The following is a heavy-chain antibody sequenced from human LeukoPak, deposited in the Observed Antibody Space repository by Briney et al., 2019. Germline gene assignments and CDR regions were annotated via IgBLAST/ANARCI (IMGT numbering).Heavy chain of an antibody. D-gene: IGHD3-10*01. V-gene: IGHV4-30-4*01. CDR3: ASLYGSGSYYPADY. J-gene: IGHJ4*02. CDR1: GGSISSGDYY. Sequence: SETLSLTCTVSGGSISSGDYYWSWIRQPPGKGLEWIGYIYYSGSTYYNLSLKSRVTISPDTSKNQFSLKLSSVTAADTAVYYCASLYGSGSYYPADYWGQGTLVTVSS. CDR2: IYYSGST.